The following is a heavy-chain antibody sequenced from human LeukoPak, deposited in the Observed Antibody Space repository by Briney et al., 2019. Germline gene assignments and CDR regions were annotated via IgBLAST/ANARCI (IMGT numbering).Heavy chain of an antibody. Sequence: GGSPRLSCAASGFTVSSNYMSWVRRAPGKGLEWVSLIYSGGSTYYADSVKGRFTISRDNSKNTLYLQMNSLRAEDTAVYYCARGGVYSYGNYFDYWGQGTLVTVSS. D-gene: IGHD5-18*01. CDR3: ARGGVYSYGNYFDY. V-gene: IGHV3-66*01. CDR1: GFTVSSNY. J-gene: IGHJ4*02. CDR2: IYSGGST.